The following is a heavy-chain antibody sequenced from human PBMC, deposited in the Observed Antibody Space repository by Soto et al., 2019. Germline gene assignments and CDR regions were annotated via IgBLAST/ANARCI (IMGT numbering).Heavy chain of an antibody. CDR3: ARPSSDSSGWYYAFDI. V-gene: IGHV1-3*01. J-gene: IGHJ3*02. D-gene: IGHD6-19*01. CDR1: GYTFTSYA. Sequence: QVQLVQSGAEVKKPGASVKVSCKASGYTFTSYAMHWVRQAPGQRLEWMGWINAGNGNTKYSQKFQGRVTITRDTSASTAYMELSSLRSEDTAGYYWARPSSDSSGWYYAFDIWGQGTMVTVSS. CDR2: INAGNGNT.